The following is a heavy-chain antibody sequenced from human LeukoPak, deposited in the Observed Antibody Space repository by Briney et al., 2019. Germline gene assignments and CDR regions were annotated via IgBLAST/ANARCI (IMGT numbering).Heavy chain of an antibody. J-gene: IGHJ6*02. D-gene: IGHD5-18*01. CDR1: GFTFSSNY. CDR3: ARLGVEDTAMVTWYYYYYGMDV. V-gene: IGHV3-66*01. CDR2: IYSGGST. Sequence: GGSLRLSCAASGFTFSSNYMSWVRQAPGKGLEWVSVIYSGGSTYYADSVKGRFTISRDNSKNTLYLQMNSLRAEDTAVYYCARLGVEDTAMVTWYYYYYGMDVWGQGTTVTVSS.